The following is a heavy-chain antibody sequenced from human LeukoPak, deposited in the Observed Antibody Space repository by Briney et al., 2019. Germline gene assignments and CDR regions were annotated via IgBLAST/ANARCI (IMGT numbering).Heavy chain of an antibody. J-gene: IGHJ4*02. D-gene: IGHD5-12*01. CDR3: ARDQGLWLRLIEY. V-gene: IGHV3-23*01. CDR2: ITGSGVST. Sequence: GGSLRLSCAASGFTFSTYAMSWVRQAPGKGLEWVSTITGSGVSTYYADSVKGRFTISRDNSKNTLYLQMNSLRVEDTAVYYCARDQGLWLRLIEYWGQGTLVTVSS. CDR1: GFTFSTYA.